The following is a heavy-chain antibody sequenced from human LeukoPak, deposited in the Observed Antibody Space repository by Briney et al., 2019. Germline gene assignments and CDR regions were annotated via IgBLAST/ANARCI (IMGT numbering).Heavy chain of an antibody. Sequence: PSETLSLTCTVSGGSISSGGYYWSWLRQHPGKGLEWIGYIYYSGSTYYNPSLKSRVTISVDTSKNQFSLKLSSVTAADTAVYYCARTSGGNLGYWGQGTLVTVSS. CDR2: IYYSGST. D-gene: IGHD4-23*01. CDR1: GGSISSGGYY. J-gene: IGHJ4*02. CDR3: ARTSGGNLGY. V-gene: IGHV4-31*03.